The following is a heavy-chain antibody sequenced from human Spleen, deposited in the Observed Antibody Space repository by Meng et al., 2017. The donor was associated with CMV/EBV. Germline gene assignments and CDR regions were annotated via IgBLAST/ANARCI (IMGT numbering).Heavy chain of an antibody. Sequence: ASVKVSCKASGYTFTSYDISWVRQAPGQGLEWMGWVSAYNGDTKYAQKLQGRATMTTDTSTSTAYMELRSLRSDDTAMYYCANYYCSTTSCYIDSWGQGTLVTVS. CDR3: ANYYCSTTSCYIDS. J-gene: IGHJ4*02. CDR1: GYTFTSYD. V-gene: IGHV1-18*01. D-gene: IGHD2-2*02. CDR2: VSAYNGDT.